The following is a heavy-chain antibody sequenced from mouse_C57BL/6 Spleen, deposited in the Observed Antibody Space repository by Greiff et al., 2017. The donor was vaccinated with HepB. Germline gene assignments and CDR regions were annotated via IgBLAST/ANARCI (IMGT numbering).Heavy chain of an antibody. V-gene: IGHV8-8*01. D-gene: IGHD2-4*01. CDR1: GFSLSTFGMG. J-gene: IGHJ4*01. Sequence: QVTLKESGPGILQPSQTLSLTCSFSGFSLSTFGMGVGWIRQPSGKGLEWLAHIWWDDDKYYNPALKSRLTISKDTSKNQVFLKIANVDTADTATYYCARIAHYDYDGGYYAMDYWGQGTSVTVSS. CDR2: IWWDDDK. CDR3: ARIAHYDYDGGYYAMDY.